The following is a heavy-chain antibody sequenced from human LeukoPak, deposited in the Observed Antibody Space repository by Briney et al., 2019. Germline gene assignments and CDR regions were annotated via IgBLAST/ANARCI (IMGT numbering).Heavy chain of an antibody. J-gene: IGHJ5*02. CDR2: IYDSGST. CDR3: ARDRGAVAGTYWFDP. CDR1: GGSISSYY. D-gene: IGHD6-19*01. Sequence: SETLSLTCTVSGGSISSYYWSWIRQPPGKGLEWIGYIYDSGSTNYNPSLKSRVTISVDTSKNQFSLKLSSVTAADTAVYYCARDRGAVAGTYWFDPWGQGTLVTVSS. V-gene: IGHV4-59*12.